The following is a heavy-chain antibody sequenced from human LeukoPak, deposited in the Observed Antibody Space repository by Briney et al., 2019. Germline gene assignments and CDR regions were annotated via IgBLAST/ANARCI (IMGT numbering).Heavy chain of an antibody. V-gene: IGHV3-11*06. CDR1: GFPCSDYY. D-gene: IGHD5-18*01. J-gene: IGHJ4*02. Sequence: GGSLRLSCAASGFPCSDYYMSWIRQAPGKGLDGVSYISSSSSYTNYADSVKGRFTISRDNAKNSLYLQMNSLRAEDTAVYYCASIVTRATAIHFDYWGQGTLVSVSS. CDR2: ISSSSSYT. CDR3: ASIVTRATAIHFDY.